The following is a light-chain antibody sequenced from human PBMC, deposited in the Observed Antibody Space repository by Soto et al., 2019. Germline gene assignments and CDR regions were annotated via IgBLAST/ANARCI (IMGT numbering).Light chain of an antibody. J-gene: IGKJ1*01. CDR1: QSISSW. CDR3: QQYNTYSWT. V-gene: IGKV1-5*03. Sequence: DIQMTQSPSTLSASVGDRVTITCRASQSISSWLAWYQQKPGKAPKLLIYKASSLESGVPSRFSGSRSGTEFTLTISRLQPDDFATYYCQQYNTYSWTFGQGTKV. CDR2: KAS.